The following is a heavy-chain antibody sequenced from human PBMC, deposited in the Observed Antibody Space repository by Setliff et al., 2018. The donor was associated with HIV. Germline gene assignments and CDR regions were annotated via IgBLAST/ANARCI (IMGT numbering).Heavy chain of an antibody. Sequence: PSETLSLTCTVSGGSISSGTYYWSWIRQPAGKGLEWIGRIYTSGSTNYNPSLKTRVTLSVDTSKNQFSLELSSVTAADTAVYYCARGSKGGFFDYWGQGTLVTVSS. V-gene: IGHV4-61*02. J-gene: IGHJ4*02. D-gene: IGHD3-16*01. CDR2: IYTSGST. CDR3: ARGSKGGFFDY. CDR1: GGSISSGTYY.